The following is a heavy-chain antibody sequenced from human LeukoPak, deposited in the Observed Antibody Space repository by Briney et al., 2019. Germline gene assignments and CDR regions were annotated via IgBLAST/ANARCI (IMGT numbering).Heavy chain of an antibody. CDR3: AKDGQWLVPFDY. CDR1: GFTFSSYG. D-gene: IGHD6-19*01. Sequence: GMSLRLSCAASGFTFSSYGMHWVRQAPGKGLEWVAVISYDGSNKYYADSVKGRFTISRDNSKNTLCLQMNSLRAEDTAVYYCAKDGQWLVPFDYWGQGTLVTVSS. CDR2: ISYDGSNK. J-gene: IGHJ4*02. V-gene: IGHV3-30*18.